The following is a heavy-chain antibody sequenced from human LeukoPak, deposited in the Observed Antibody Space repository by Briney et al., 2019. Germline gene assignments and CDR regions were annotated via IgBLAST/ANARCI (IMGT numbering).Heavy chain of an antibody. CDR3: ARVRRMDDAFDI. CDR1: GFNFSSYW. V-gene: IGHV3-74*01. D-gene: IGHD3-16*01. J-gene: IGHJ3*02. Sequence: GGSLRLSCAASGFNFSSYWMHWVRRAPGKGLVCVSRINTDGSSTSYADSVKGRFTISRDNAKNTLYLQMNSLRAEDTAVYYCARVRRMDDAFDIWGQGTMVTVSS. CDR2: INTDGSST.